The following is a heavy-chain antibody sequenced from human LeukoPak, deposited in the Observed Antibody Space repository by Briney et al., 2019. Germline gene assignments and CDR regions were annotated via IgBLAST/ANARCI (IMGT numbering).Heavy chain of an antibody. D-gene: IGHD3-10*01. CDR1: GFSLSTSGVG. J-gene: IGHJ4*02. CDR3: AHRGNHGSRSSSSHFDY. CDR2: IFWNDDP. V-gene: IGHV2-5*01. Sequence: SGPTLVKPTQTLTLTCTFSGFSLSTSGVGVGWIRQPPGKALEWLAVIFWNDDPRYSPSLKSRLTITKDTSKNQVVLTMTNMDPVDTGTYYCAHRGNHGSRSSSSHFDYWGQGTLVTVSS.